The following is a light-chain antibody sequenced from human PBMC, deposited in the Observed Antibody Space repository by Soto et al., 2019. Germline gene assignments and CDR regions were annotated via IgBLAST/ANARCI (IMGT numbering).Light chain of an antibody. J-gene: IGKJ5*01. CDR3: QQYNNWPPTT. CDR1: QTVTRK. V-gene: IGKV3D-15*01. CDR2: GAS. Sequence: TQSPATLSLSPGERATLSCRASQTVTRKLAWYQQKPGQAPRLLLSGASTRATGIPARFSGSGSGTEFTLTISSLQSEDFAIYYCQQYNNWPPTTFGQGTRLEIK.